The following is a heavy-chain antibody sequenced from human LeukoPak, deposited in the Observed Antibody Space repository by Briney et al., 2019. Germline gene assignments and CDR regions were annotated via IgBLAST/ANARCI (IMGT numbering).Heavy chain of an antibody. CDR1: GFTFSSYS. D-gene: IGHD2-2*01. J-gene: IGHJ3*02. V-gene: IGHV3-7*03. CDR2: IKQDGSEK. Sequence: GGSLRLSCAASGFTFSSYSMNWVRQAPGKGLEWVANIKQDGSEKYYVDSVKGRFTISRDNAKNSLYLQMNSLRAEDTAVYYCAASLGYCSSTSCWSDAFDIWGQGTMVTVSS. CDR3: AASLGYCSSTSCWSDAFDI.